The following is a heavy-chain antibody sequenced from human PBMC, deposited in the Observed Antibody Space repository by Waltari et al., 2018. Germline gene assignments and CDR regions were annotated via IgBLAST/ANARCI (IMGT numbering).Heavy chain of an antibody. CDR1: GFTFSSYA. J-gene: IGHJ4*02. CDR3: ARGSRDYGVTGYFDY. D-gene: IGHD4-17*01. V-gene: IGHV3-30-3*01. CDR2: ISYDGSNK. Sequence: QVQLVGSGGGVVQPGRSLRLSCAASGFTFSSYAMHWVRQAPGKGLEWVAVISYDGSNKYYADSVKGRFTISRDNSKNTLYLQMNSLRAEDTAVYYCARGSRDYGVTGYFDYWGQGTLVTVSS.